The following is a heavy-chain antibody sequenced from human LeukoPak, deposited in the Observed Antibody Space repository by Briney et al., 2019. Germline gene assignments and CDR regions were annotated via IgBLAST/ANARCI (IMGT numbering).Heavy chain of an antibody. V-gene: IGHV1-69*04. CDR3: ARELYCSSTSCYPDY. CDR1: GGTFSSYT. D-gene: IGHD2-2*01. CDR2: IIPILGIA. Sequence: SVKVSCEASGGTFSSYTISWVRQAPGQGLEWMGRIIPILGIANYAQKFQGRVTITADKSTSTAYMELSGLRSEDTAVYYCARELYCSSTSCYPDYWGQGTLVTVSS. J-gene: IGHJ4*02.